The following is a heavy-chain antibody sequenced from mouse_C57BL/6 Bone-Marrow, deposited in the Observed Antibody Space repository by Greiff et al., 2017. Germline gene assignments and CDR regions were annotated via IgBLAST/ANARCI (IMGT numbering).Heavy chain of an antibody. D-gene: IGHD1-1*01. Sequence: VQLQQSGPVLVKPGASVKMSCKASGYTFTDYYMNWVKQSHGKSLEWIGVINPYNGGTSYNQKFKGKATLTVDKSSSTAYMELSSLTSEDSAGYDWARNGPVAWYVDVWGTGTTVTVSS. CDR2: INPYNGGT. J-gene: IGHJ1*03. CDR3: ARNGPVAWYVDV. CDR1: GYTFTDYY. V-gene: IGHV1-19*01.